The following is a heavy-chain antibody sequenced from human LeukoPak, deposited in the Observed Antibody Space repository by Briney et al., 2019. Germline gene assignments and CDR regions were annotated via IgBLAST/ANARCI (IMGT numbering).Heavy chain of an antibody. CDR3: ARGIAVAGTKFLDY. D-gene: IGHD6-19*01. V-gene: IGHV1-18*01. Sequence: ASVKVSCKASGYTFTSYGISWVRQAPGQGLEWMGWISAYNGNTNYAQKLQGRVTMTTDTSTSTAYMELRSLRSHDTAVYYCARGIAVAGTKFLDYWGQGTLVTVSS. CDR1: GYTFTSYG. J-gene: IGHJ4*02. CDR2: ISAYNGNT.